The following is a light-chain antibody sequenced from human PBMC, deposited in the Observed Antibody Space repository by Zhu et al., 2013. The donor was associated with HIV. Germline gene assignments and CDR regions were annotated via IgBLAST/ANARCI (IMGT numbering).Light chain of an antibody. CDR3: QQSYSTPLT. J-gene: IGKJ4*01. CDR1: QSIYYY. V-gene: IGKV1-39*01. CDR2: AAS. Sequence: DIQMTQSPSSLSASVGDRVTITCRASQSIYYYLNWYQQKPGKAPKLLIYAASSLQSGVPSRFSGSGSRTDFTLTISSLQPEDFATYYCQQSYSTPLTFGGGTKVEIK.